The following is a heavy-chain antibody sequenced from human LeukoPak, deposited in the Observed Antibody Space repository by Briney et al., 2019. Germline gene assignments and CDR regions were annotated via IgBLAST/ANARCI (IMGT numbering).Heavy chain of an antibody. D-gene: IGHD7-27*01. V-gene: IGHV3-66*01. J-gene: IGHJ2*01. CDR2: IYSGGST. CDR1: GFTVSSNY. Sequence: GGSLRLSCAASGFTVSSNYMSWVRQVPGKGLEWVSVIYSGGSTYYADSLKGRFSISRDNSKNTLYLQMNSLRAEDTAVYYCARDLGLYWYFDPWGRGTLVTVSS. CDR3: ARDLGLYWYFDP.